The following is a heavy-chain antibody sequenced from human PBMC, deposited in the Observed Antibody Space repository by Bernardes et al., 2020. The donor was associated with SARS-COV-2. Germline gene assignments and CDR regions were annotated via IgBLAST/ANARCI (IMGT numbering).Heavy chain of an antibody. V-gene: IGHV3-30*18. CDR1: GFTFSSYA. CDR2: ISYDGSNK. D-gene: IGHD1-7*01. J-gene: IGHJ4*02. CDR3: AKVRENWNYGGGFDS. Sequence: GGSLRLSCAASGFTFSSYAMNWVRQAPGKGLEWVAVISYDGSNKNYGDSVKGRFTISRDTSKNTLYLQMNSLRAEDTAVYYCAKVRENWNYGGGFDSWGQGTLVTVSS.